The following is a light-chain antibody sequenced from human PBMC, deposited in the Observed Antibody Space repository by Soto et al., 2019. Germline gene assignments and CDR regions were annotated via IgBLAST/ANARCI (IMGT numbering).Light chain of an antibody. CDR2: NSV. J-gene: IGLJ1*01. V-gene: IGLV1-44*01. CDR3: AAYDNSLNGYV. CDR1: SSNIGTNT. Sequence: QSALTQPPSASGTPGQRVTISCSGSSSNIGTNTVNWYQQLPGTAPKLLIYNSVQRPSGVPDRFSGSKSGTSPSLAISGLQSEDEADYYCAAYDNSLNGYVFGTGTKLTVL.